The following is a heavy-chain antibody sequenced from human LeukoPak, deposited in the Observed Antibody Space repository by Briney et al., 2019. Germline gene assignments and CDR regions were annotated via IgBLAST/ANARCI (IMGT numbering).Heavy chain of an antibody. CDR2: ISYDGSNK. J-gene: IGHJ4*02. V-gene: IGHV3-30-3*01. D-gene: IGHD6-13*01. CDR3: ARMGPAAGIASAGTADYFDY. Sequence: GGSLRLSCAASGFTFSTYSMSWVRQAPGKGLEWVAVISYDGSNKYYADSVKGRFTISRDNSKNSLYLQMNSLRAGDTAVYYCARMGPAAGIASAGTADYFDYWGQGTLVTVSS. CDR1: GFTFSTYS.